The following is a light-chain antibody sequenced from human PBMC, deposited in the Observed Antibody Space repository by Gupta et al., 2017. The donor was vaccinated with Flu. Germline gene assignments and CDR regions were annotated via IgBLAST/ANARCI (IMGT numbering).Light chain of an antibody. V-gene: IGLV2-23*02. Sequence: SITISCTGTNSEVGAYLLVPWYHQHPGKGHKLIVYEVRKRPAGVSSRFSGSKSGNTASLTISERQVEDEADYYCCSYATGNSYVFGGGTKVTVL. CDR2: EVR. CDR3: CSYATGNSYV. J-gene: IGLJ2*01. CDR1: NSEVGAYLL.